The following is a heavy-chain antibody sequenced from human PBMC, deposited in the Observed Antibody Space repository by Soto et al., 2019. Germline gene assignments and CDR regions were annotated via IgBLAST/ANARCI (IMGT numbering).Heavy chain of an antibody. J-gene: IGHJ4*02. CDR3: ARDKEYVSSTSCFDY. Sequence: GGSLRLSCAASGFTFSSYWMHWVRQAPGKGLVWVSRINSDGSSTSYADSVKGRFTISRDNAKNTLYLQMNSLRAEDTAVYYCARDKEYVSSTSCFDYWGQGTLVTVSS. CDR2: INSDGSST. CDR1: GFTFSSYW. V-gene: IGHV3-74*01. D-gene: IGHD2-2*01.